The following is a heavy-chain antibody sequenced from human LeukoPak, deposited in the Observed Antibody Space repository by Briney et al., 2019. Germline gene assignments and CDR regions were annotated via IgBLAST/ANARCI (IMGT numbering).Heavy chain of an antibody. CDR2: IIPMFGTA. CDR1: GGTFTNYA. V-gene: IGHV1-69*13. J-gene: IGHJ4*02. D-gene: IGHD4-23*01. Sequence: SVKVSCKASGGTFTNYAISWVRQAPGQGLEWMGGIIPMFGTANYAQKFQGRVTITADESTNTAYMELSSLRSEDTAVYYCARRGGGGPFDYWGQGTLVTVSS. CDR3: ARRGGGGPFDY.